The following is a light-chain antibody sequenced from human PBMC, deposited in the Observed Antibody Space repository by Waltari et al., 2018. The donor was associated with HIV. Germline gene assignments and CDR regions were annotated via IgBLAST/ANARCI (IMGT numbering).Light chain of an antibody. CDR3: QQRSDWLDT. Sequence: EIVLTQSPATLSLSPGERATLSCRASQSVSSYLAWYQQKPGQAPRLLIYDASNRASGIPARFSGSGSGTDFTLTISSLEPEDFAVYYCQQRSDWLDTFG. V-gene: IGKV3-11*01. CDR1: QSVSSY. CDR2: DAS. J-gene: IGKJ2*01.